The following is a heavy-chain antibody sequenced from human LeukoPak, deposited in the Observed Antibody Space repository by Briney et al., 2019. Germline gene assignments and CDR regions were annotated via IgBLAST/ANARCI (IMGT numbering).Heavy chain of an antibody. J-gene: IGHJ4*02. CDR3: ARGRPTNLSVIY. V-gene: IGHV1-8*01. Sequence: ASVKVSCKNSGYSFTTHHINWVRPATGQGFAWMGWMNPDPGNHDYAQKFQGRLSITWEPFTTAAYMCLSSLRSEDTAVDYCARGRPTNLSVIYCGQGTLVTVSS. CDR1: GYSFTTHH. D-gene: IGHD2/OR15-2a*01. CDR2: MNPDPGNH.